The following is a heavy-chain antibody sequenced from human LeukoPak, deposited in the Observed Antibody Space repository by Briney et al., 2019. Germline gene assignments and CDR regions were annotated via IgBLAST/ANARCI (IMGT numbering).Heavy chain of an antibody. CDR3: AKGFGAAGRGPFDY. J-gene: IGHJ4*02. CDR1: GFTFSSYA. D-gene: IGHD6-13*01. V-gene: IGHV3-23*01. CDR2: ISGSGGST. Sequence: GGSLRLSCAASGFTFSSYAMSWVRQAPGKGLEWVSVISGSGGSTYYADSVKGRFTISRDNSKNTLYLQMNSLRAEDTAVYYCAKGFGAAGRGPFDYWGQGTLVTVSS.